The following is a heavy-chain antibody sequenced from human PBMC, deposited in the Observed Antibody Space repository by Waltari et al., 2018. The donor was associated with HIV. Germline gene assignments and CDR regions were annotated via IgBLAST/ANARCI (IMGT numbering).Heavy chain of an antibody. CDR3: ASSDYGEYK. CDR1: GGSFSGYY. Sequence: QVQLQQWGARLLKPSEPLSIPCAVYGGSFSGYYWSWIRQPPGKGLEWIGEINHRGSTNYNPSLKSRVTISVDTSKNQFSLKLRSVTAADAAVYYCASSDYGEYKWGQGALVTVSS. CDR2: INHRGST. D-gene: IGHD4-17*01. V-gene: IGHV4-34*01. J-gene: IGHJ4*02.